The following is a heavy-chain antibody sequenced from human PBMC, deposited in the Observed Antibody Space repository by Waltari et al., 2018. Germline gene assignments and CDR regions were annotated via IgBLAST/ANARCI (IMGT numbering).Heavy chain of an antibody. J-gene: IGHJ4*02. CDR2: INPILGTA. D-gene: IGHD3-3*01. V-gene: IGHV1-69*01. Sequence: QVQLVQSGAEVKKPGSSVKVSCKASGGTVSSYAISWVRQTPGQGLEWMGGINPILGTANYAPKFKGRVTITADDSTRTAYMELSSLRSEDTALYYSARGSITIFGVVTYSPFDYWGQGTLVTVSS. CDR3: ARGSITIFGVVTYSPFDY. CDR1: GGTVSSYA.